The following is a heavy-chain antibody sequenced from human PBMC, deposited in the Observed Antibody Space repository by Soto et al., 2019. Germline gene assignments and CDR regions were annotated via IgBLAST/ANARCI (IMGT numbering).Heavy chain of an antibody. D-gene: IGHD3-22*01. V-gene: IGHV1-18*01. J-gene: IGHJ5*02. CDR1: GYTFTSYG. Sequence: ASEKVSCKASGYTFTSYGISWVRQAPGQGLEWMGWISAYNGNTNYAQKLQGRVTMTTDTSTSTAYMELRSLRSDDTAVYYCARDLYYYDSSGYPGSLNWFDPWGQGTLVTVSS. CDR3: ARDLYYYDSSGYPGSLNWFDP. CDR2: ISAYNGNT.